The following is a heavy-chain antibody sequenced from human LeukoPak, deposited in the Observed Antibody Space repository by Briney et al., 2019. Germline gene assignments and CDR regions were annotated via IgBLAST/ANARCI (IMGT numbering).Heavy chain of an antibody. D-gene: IGHD5-18*01. J-gene: IGHJ4*02. CDR1: GYTFTSYY. V-gene: IGHV1-46*01. CDR2: INPSGGST. CDR3: ARDGGDTPFDY. Sequence: ASVKVSCKASGYTFTSYYMHWVRQAPGQGLEWMGIINPSGGSTSYAQKFQGRVTMTRDTSTSTVYKELSSLRSEDTAVYYCARDGGDTPFDYWGQGTLVTVSS.